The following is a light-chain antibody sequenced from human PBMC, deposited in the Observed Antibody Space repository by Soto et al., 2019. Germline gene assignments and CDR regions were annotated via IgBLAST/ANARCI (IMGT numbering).Light chain of an antibody. Sequence: EIVLTQSPGTLSLSPRERATLSCRASQSVTSNYLAWYQQKPGQTPRLLIYSASSRATGIPDRFSGSGSGTDFTLTISSLEPEDFAVYYCQQSGDSPPWTFGQGTKV. J-gene: IGKJ1*01. CDR3: QQSGDSPPWT. CDR2: SAS. V-gene: IGKV3-20*01. CDR1: QSVTSNY.